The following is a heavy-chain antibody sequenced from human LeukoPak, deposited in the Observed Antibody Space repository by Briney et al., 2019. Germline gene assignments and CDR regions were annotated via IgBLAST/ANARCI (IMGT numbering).Heavy chain of an antibody. CDR2: INPNSGGT. J-gene: IGHJ4*02. V-gene: IGHV1-2*02. D-gene: IGHD3-3*01. CDR1: GYTFTGYY. Sequence: GASVKVSCKASGYTFTGYYMHWVRQAPGQRLEWMGWINPNSGGTNYAQKFQGRVTMTRDTSISTAYMELSRLRSDDTAVYYCARDRGTIFGVVTDDYWGQGTLVTVSS. CDR3: ARDRGTIFGVVTDDY.